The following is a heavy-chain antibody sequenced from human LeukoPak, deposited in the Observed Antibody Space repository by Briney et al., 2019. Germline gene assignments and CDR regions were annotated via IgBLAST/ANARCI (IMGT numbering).Heavy chain of an antibody. CDR1: GGSISNSSYY. V-gene: IGHV4-39*01. D-gene: IGHD5-24*01. CDR3: ARHGRMGTINPSY. J-gene: IGHJ4*02. CDR2: MYYSRST. Sequence: SETLSLTCTVSGGSISNSSYYWGWLRQPPGKGLEWIGSMYYSRSTYYTPTLKCRATISVDTSKNQFSLKLSSVTAADTAVYYCARHGRMGTINPSYWGQGTLVTVSS.